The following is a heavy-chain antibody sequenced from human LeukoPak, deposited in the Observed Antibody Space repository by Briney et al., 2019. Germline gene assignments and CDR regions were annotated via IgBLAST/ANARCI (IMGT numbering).Heavy chain of an antibody. CDR1: GGSISSYY. D-gene: IGHD1-26*01. J-gene: IGHJ3*02. CDR3: ARDGDSGSFRLRAYAFDI. CDR2: IYYSGST. Sequence: PSETLSLTCTVSGGSISSYYWSWIRQPPGKGLEWIGYIYYSGSTNYNPSLKSRVTISVDTSKHQFSLKLSSVTAADTAVYYCARDGDSGSFRLRAYAFDIWGQGTMVTVSS. V-gene: IGHV4-59*01.